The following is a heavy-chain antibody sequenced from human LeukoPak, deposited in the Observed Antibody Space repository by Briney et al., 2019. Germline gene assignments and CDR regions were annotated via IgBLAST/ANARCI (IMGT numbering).Heavy chain of an antibody. CDR3: ARRIAYCSGGSCYSAPYYYYYMDV. CDR2: ISAYNGNT. D-gene: IGHD2-15*01. CDR1: GYTFTSYG. J-gene: IGHJ6*03. Sequence: ASVKVSCKASGYTFTSYGISWVRQAPGQGLEWMGWISAYNGNTNYAQKLQGRVTMTTDTSTSTAYMELRSLRSDDTAVYYCARRIAYCSGGSCYSAPYYYYYMDVWGKGTTVTVSS. V-gene: IGHV1-18*01.